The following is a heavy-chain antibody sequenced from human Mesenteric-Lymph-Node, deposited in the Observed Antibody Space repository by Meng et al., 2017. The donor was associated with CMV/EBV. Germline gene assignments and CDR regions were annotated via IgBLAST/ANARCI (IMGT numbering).Heavy chain of an antibody. CDR1: GDSVSHYY. V-gene: IGHV4-59*02. CDR2: IYDSGST. D-gene: IGHD6-13*01. J-gene: IGHJ4*02. Sequence: SETLSLTCTVSGDSVSHYYWAWIRQPPGKGLEWIGHIYDSGSTNYNPSLKSPVTISVDTSKNSFSLNLNSVTAADTAVYYCARRLGISAPFAYWARGTLVTVSS. CDR3: ARRLGISAPFAY.